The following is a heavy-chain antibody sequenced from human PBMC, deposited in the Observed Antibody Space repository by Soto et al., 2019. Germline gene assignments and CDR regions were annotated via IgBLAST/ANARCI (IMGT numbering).Heavy chain of an antibody. V-gene: IGHV3-23*01. J-gene: IGHJ4*02. CDR2: ITSSGSST. CDR1: GFIFSDYA. CDR3: AKGVEGYVVSSSDS. D-gene: IGHD5-12*01. Sequence: EVQLLESGGGGVQPGGSLRLSCAASGFIFSDYAMTWVRQTPGKGLEWVSAITSSGSSTYFADSLKGRITISRDNSTNTLSLQMDSLRVEDTAIYYCAKGVEGYVVSSSDSWGQGALVTVSS.